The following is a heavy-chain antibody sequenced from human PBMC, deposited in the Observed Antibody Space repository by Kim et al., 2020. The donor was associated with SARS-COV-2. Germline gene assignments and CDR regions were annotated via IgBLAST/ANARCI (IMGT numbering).Heavy chain of an antibody. J-gene: IGHJ3*02. V-gene: IGHV4-59*02. CDR1: GGSVSSYS. CDR2: IYYSGGT. Sequence: SETLSLTCTVSGGSVSSYSWSWIRQPPGKGLEWIGYIYYSGGTNYNPALKSRVTISVDTSENQVTLKLSSVTAADTAVYYCAREGYYDSSGYYQHDAFDIWGQGTMVTVSS. CDR3: AREGYYDSSGYYQHDAFDI. D-gene: IGHD3-22*01.